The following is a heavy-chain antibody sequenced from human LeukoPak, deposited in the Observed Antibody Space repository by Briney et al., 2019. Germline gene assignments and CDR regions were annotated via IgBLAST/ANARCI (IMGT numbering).Heavy chain of an antibody. Sequence: SETLSLTCTVSGGSISSGSYNWGWIRQPPGKGLEWIGSIYYSGKTYYNPSLKSRVSISLDTSKNQFSLKLSSVTAADTAVYYCARLNKPGWFDPWGQGTLVTVSS. CDR3: ARLNKPGWFDP. CDR2: IYYSGKT. D-gene: IGHD1-14*01. J-gene: IGHJ5*02. V-gene: IGHV4-39*01. CDR1: GGSISSGSYN.